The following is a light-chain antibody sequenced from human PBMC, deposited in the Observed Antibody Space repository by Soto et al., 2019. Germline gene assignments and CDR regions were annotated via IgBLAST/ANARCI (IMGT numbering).Light chain of an antibody. J-gene: IGKJ4*01. CDR1: QSVSSK. V-gene: IGKV3-15*01. CDR2: GAS. Sequence: EIALTQSPATLSVSPGERATLSCRASQSVSSKLAWYQQKPGQAPRLLIYGASTRATGIPARFSGSGSGTEFTLTISSLQSEDFAVYYCQQYNNWPPLTLGGGTKVEIK. CDR3: QQYNNWPPLT.